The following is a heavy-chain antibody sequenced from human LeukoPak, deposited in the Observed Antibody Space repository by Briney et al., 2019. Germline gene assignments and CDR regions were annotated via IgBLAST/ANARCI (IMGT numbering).Heavy chain of an antibody. V-gene: IGHV3-30*04. D-gene: IGHD6-19*01. Sequence: GGSLRLSRAASGFTFSNYAMHWVRQAPGKGLEWVAVISYDGSNKYYADSVKGRFTISRDNAKNSLYLQMNSLRAEDTAVYYCARDGDEEAVAGTAYYYYYGMDVWGQGTTVTVSS. CDR1: GFTFSNYA. CDR3: ARDGDEEAVAGTAYYYYYGMDV. J-gene: IGHJ6*02. CDR2: ISYDGSNK.